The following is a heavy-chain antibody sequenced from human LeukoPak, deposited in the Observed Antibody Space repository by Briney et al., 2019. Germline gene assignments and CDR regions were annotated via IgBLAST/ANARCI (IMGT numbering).Heavy chain of an antibody. Sequence: GGSLRLSCAASGFILSNCAMTWVRQAPGKGLEWVSGIDTKGTRTYYADSVKGRFTISRDNSKNTLFLQLNSLRAEDTAVYYCVKEVVATIPPLWGQGTLVTVSS. V-gene: IGHV3-23*01. D-gene: IGHD5-12*01. J-gene: IGHJ4*02. CDR1: GFILSNCA. CDR3: VKEVVATIPPL. CDR2: IDTKGTRT.